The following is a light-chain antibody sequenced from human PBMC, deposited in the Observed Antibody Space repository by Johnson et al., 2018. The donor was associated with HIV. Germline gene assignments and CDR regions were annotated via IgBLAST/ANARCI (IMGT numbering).Light chain of an antibody. CDR1: SSNIGNNY. V-gene: IGLV1-51*01. Sequence: QSVLTQPPSVSAAPGQKVTISCSGSSSNIGNNYVSWYQQLPGTAPKLLIYDTNKRPSGIPDRFSGSKSGTSATLGITGLQTGAEADYYCGTWDSSLSAHVFGTGTKVTVL. CDR3: GTWDSSLSAHV. CDR2: DTN. J-gene: IGLJ1*01.